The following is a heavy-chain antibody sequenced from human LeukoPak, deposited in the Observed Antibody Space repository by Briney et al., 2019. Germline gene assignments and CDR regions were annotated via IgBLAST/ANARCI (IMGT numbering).Heavy chain of an antibody. J-gene: IGHJ4*02. CDR2: ISGSGGST. Sequence: TGGSLRLSCAASGFTFSDNYMSWIRQAPGKGLEWVSAISGSGGSTYYTDSVTGRFTISRDNSKNTLYLQMNSLRAEDTALYYCASLDYFDSSDYGDYWGQGTLVTVSS. CDR1: GFTFSDNY. V-gene: IGHV3-23*01. CDR3: ASLDYFDSSDYGDY. D-gene: IGHD3-22*01.